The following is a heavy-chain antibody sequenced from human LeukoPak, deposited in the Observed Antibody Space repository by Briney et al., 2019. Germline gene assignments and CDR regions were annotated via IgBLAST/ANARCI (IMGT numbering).Heavy chain of an antibody. CDR2: IYHSGST. Sequence: PSQTLSLTCAVSGGSINSGGYSWSWIRQPPGKGLEWIGYIYHSGSTYYTPSLKSRVTISVDTSKNQFSLKLSSVTAADTAVYYCARGVATTYEASSSGPYYFDYWGQGTLVTVSS. CDR1: GGSINSGGYS. V-gene: IGHV4-30-2*01. CDR3: ARGVATTYEASSSGPYYFDY. J-gene: IGHJ4*02. D-gene: IGHD5-12*01.